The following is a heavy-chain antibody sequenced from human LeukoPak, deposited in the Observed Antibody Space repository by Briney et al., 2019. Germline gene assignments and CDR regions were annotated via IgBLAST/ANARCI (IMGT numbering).Heavy chain of an antibody. CDR1: GFTFSGSA. CDR3: TRQDYYDSSGYWGDYFDY. V-gene: IGHV3-73*01. D-gene: IGHD3-22*01. J-gene: IGHJ4*02. Sequence: GGSLKLSCAASGFTFSGSAMHWVRQASGKGLEWVGRIRSKADSYATAYAASVKGRFTISRDDSKNTAYLQMNSLKTEDTAVYYCTRQDYYDSSGYWGDYFDYWGQGTLVTVSS. CDR2: IRSKADSYAT.